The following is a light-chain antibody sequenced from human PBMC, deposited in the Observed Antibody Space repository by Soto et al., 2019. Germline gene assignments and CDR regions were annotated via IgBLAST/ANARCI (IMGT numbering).Light chain of an antibody. J-gene: IGKJ5*01. V-gene: IGKV3-15*01. Sequence: EIVLTQSPPTLPMSPGERATLSCRASQRVGSNLAWYQQKPGQAPRLLIYDASTRATGIPARLSGSGSGTEVSLTISSLQSEEFTGYYSQQGANRCPFTFGRGTRRETK. CDR3: QQGANRCPFT. CDR1: QRVGSN. CDR2: DAS.